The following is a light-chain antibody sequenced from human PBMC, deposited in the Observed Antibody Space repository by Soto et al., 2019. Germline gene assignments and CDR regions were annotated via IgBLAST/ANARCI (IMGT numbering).Light chain of an antibody. CDR1: QSVSSY. V-gene: IGKV3-11*01. J-gene: IGKJ2*01. CDR3: QQRSNWPPYT. Sequence: IVLTQSPATLSLSPGERATLSCRASQSVSSYLAWYQQKPGQAPGLLIYDASNRATGIPARFSGSGSGTDFTLTISSQEPEDFAVYYCQQRSNWPPYTFGKGTKLEIK. CDR2: DAS.